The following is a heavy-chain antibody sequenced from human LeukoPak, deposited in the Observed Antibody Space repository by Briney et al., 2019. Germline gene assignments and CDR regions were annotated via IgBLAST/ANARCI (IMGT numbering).Heavy chain of an antibody. V-gene: IGHV3-53*01. CDR2: IYSGGNI. Sequence: GGSLRLSGAASGFTFSSTYMSWVRQAPGKGLEWVSVIYSGGNIYYIASVKGRFTISRDTSKNTLYLQMNSLRVEDTAVYFCASRHCSGGGCYFAGAAPFDYWGQGTLVTASS. CDR1: GFTFSSTY. D-gene: IGHD2-15*01. CDR3: ASRHCSGGGCYFAGAAPFDY. J-gene: IGHJ4*02.